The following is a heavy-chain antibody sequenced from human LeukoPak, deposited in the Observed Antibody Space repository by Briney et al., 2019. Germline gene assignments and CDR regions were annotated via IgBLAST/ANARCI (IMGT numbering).Heavy chain of an antibody. CDR1: GYTFTGYY. Sequence: GASVKVSCKASGYTFTGYYMHWVRQAPGQGLEWMGWINPNSGGTNYAQKFQGRVTMTRDTSISTAYMELSRLRSDDTAVYYCAKDWAYSGSYYSFDYWGQGTLVTVSS. CDR2: INPNSGGT. D-gene: IGHD1-26*01. CDR3: AKDWAYSGSYYSFDY. V-gene: IGHV1-2*02. J-gene: IGHJ4*02.